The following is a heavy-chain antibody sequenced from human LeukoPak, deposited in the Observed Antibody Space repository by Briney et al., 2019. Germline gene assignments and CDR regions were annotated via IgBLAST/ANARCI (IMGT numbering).Heavy chain of an antibody. CDR2: INTDGGST. V-gene: IGHV3-74*01. D-gene: IGHD2-2*02. Sequence: HPGGSLRLSCAASGFTFSSYAMSWVRQAPGKGLEWVSRINTDGGSTTYADSVKGRFTISRDNAKNTLYLQMNSLRAGDTAVYYCGRGFSIVPAGIPDYWGLGTLVTVSS. CDR1: GFTFSSYA. CDR3: GRGFSIVPAGIPDY. J-gene: IGHJ4*02.